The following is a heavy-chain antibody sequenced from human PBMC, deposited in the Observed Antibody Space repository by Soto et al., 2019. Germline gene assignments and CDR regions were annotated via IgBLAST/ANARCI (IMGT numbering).Heavy chain of an antibody. V-gene: IGHV4-31*03. J-gene: IGHJ4*02. CDR2: IYYSGRT. D-gene: IGHD4-17*01. Sequence: QVQLQESGPGLVKPSQTLSLTCTVSGGSISSGGYYWSWIRQHPGKGLEWIGYIYYSGRTYYNPSLKSRVTISVDTSKNQFSLKLSSVTAADTAVYYCARLDHYGDYVLLFDYWGQGTLVTVSS. CDR3: ARLDHYGDYVLLFDY. CDR1: GGSISSGGYY.